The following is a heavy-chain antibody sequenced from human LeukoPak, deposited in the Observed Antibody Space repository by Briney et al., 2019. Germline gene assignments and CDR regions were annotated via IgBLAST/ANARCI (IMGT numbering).Heavy chain of an antibody. CDR1: GFTFTNAW. Sequence: GGSLRLSCAASGFTFTNAWMSWVRQAPGKGLEWVGRIKSKTNGGTTDYAAPVKGRFTISRDDSKNTLYLQMNSLKPEDTAVYYCTTGCSSTTCYHWDNWFDPWGQGTLVRLL. V-gene: IGHV3-15*01. CDR2: IKSKTNGGTT. D-gene: IGHD2-2*01. J-gene: IGHJ5*02. CDR3: TTGCSSTTCYHWDNWFDP.